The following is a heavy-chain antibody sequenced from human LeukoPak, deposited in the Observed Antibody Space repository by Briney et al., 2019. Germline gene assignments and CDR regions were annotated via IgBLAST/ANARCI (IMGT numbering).Heavy chain of an antibody. CDR3: ARVSRDFYSNYYYYYGMDV. D-gene: IGHD4-11*01. Sequence: GGSLRLSCAASGFTFSSYWMSWVRQAPGKGLEWVANIKQGGSEKYYVDSVKGRFTISRDNAKNSLYLQMNSLRAEDTAVYYCARVSRDFYSNYYYYYGMDVWGQGTTVTVSS. CDR2: IKQGGSEK. V-gene: IGHV3-7*01. CDR1: GFTFSSYW. J-gene: IGHJ6*02.